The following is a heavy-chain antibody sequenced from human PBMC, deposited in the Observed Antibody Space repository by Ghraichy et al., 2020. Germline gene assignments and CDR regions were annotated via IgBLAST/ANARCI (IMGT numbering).Heavy chain of an antibody. V-gene: IGHV3-9*01. D-gene: IGHD4/OR15-4a*01. J-gene: IGHJ4*02. CDR3: IKGGVVLTYYFDS. CDR1: GFTFDDNA. Sequence: GGSLRLSCVASGFTFDDNAMHWVRQAPGKGLEWVSGINWNSVSIGYADSVKGRFTISRDNAKNTLYLQMNSLRAEDTALYYCIKGGVVLTYYFDSWGQGTLVTVSS. CDR2: INWNSVSI.